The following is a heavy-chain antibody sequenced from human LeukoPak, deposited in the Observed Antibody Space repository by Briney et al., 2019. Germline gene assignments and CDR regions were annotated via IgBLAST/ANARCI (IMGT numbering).Heavy chain of an antibody. D-gene: IGHD3-10*01. V-gene: IGHV1-69*13. Sequence: ASVKVSCKASGGTFSSYAISWVRQAPGQGLEWMGGIIPIFGTANYAQKFQGRVTITADESTSTAYMELSSLRSEDTAVYYCASSGSAYLFYYFDYWGQGTLVTVSS. CDR1: GGTFSSYA. CDR2: IIPIFGTA. J-gene: IGHJ4*02. CDR3: ASSGSAYLFYYFDY.